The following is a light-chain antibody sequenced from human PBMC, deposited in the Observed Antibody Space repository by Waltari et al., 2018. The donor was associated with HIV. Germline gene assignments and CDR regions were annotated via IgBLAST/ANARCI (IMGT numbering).Light chain of an antibody. V-gene: IGLV2-8*01. CDR3: MSYTGHNRWV. CDR2: EVS. CDR1: IGDVGGYDY. Sequence: QSALTQPPSASGSPGQSLTISCTGTIGDVGGYDYVSWYQQHPGKAPKLLIYEVSQPPSGVPDRFAGSKSGNTASLTVSGLQAEDEADYHCMSYTGHNRWVFGGGTKLTVL. J-gene: IGLJ3*02.